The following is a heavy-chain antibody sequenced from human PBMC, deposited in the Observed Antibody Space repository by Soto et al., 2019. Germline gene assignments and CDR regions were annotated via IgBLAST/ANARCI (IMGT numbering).Heavy chain of an antibody. J-gene: IGHJ4*02. CDR2: ISTYNGNR. D-gene: IGHD1-1*01. V-gene: IGHV1-18*01. CDR3: ARSAERTTFDH. Sequence: PGQGLEWMGWISTYNGNRNYAQKLQGRVTMTTDTSTSTAYMELRSLRSDDTAVYYCARSAERTTFDHCGQATL.